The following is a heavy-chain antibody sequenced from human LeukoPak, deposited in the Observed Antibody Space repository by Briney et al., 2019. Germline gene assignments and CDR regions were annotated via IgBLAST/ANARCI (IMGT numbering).Heavy chain of an antibody. CDR2: IYHTGST. CDR1: GGSISSGGYY. D-gene: IGHD3-22*01. V-gene: IGHV4-31*03. J-gene: IGHJ3*01. CDR3: AREGQYYDSSGSNRFDAFDL. Sequence: SETLSLTCTVSGGSISSGGYYWSWIRQHPGKGLEWIGYIYHTGSTHCNPSFRSRLTISVDTSKNHFSLKLTSVTAADTAVYYCAREGQYYDSSGSNRFDAFDLWGQGTMVSVSS.